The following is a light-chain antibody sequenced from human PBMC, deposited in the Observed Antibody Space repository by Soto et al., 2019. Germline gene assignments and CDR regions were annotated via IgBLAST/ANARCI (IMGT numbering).Light chain of an antibody. CDR3: ATWDDSLHGYV. J-gene: IGLJ1*01. V-gene: IGLV1-44*01. CDR1: NANIGNNK. CDR2: SSN. Sequence: QAVVTQPPSASTTPGQKVTISCSGSNANIGNNKVNWYQQLPGTAPKLLFYSSNQRPSGVPDRFSGSKAGTSASLAISGLQSEDEANYYCATWDDSLHGYVFGAGTKVTVL.